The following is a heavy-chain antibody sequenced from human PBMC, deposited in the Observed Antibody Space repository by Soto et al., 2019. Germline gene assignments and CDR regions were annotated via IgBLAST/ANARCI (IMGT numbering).Heavy chain of an antibody. CDR1: GFTFSNYG. CDR3: VNGDY. V-gene: IGHV3-30*18. CDR2: ISYDGSNK. Sequence: PGGSLRLSCAASGFTFSNYGMHWVRQAPGKGLEWVAVISYDGSNKYYADSVKGRFTISRDNSKNTLYLQMNSLRAEDTAVYYCVNGDYWGQGTLVTVSS. J-gene: IGHJ4*02.